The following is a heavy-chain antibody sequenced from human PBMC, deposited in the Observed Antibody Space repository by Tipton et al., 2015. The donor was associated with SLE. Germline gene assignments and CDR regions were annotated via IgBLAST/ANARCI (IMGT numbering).Heavy chain of an antibody. CDR2: ISSSGSTI. V-gene: IGHV3-48*03. CDR3: VTGALYTMIVVPI. D-gene: IGHD3-22*01. J-gene: IGHJ3*02. Sequence: VQLVQSGGGLVQPGGSLRLSCAASGFTFSSYEMNWVRQAPGKGLEWVSYISSSGSTIYYADSVKGRFTISRDNAKNSLYLQMNSLRAEDTAVYYCVTGALYTMIVVPIWGQGTMVTVSS. CDR1: GFTFSSYE.